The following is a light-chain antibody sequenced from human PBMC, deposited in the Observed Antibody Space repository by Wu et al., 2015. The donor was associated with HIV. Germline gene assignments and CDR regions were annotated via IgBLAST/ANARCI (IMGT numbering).Light chain of an antibody. V-gene: IGKV3-20*01. CDR2: DAS. CDR1: QSVISSY. J-gene: IGKJ4*01. Sequence: EIVLTQSPGTLSLSPGERVTLSCRASQSVISSYLAWYQQKPGQAPRLLIYDASSRATGIPDRFSGSGSGTDFTLTINRLEPEDFAVYYCQEYSSSPPLTFGGGTKVEIK. CDR3: QEYSSSPPLT.